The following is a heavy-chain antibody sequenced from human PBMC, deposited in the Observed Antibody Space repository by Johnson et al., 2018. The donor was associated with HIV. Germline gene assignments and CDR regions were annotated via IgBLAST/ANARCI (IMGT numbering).Heavy chain of an antibody. Sequence: VQLVESGGGLVQPGGSLRLSCATSGFTFSSFWMTWVRQGPGKGLEWVSVINSGGGTYYADSVTGRFTISRDNSKNTLYLQMNSLRAEDTAVYFCARGCRDGYTCDVFDVWGQGT. J-gene: IGHJ3*01. CDR2: INSGGGT. CDR3: ARGCRDGYTCDVFDV. D-gene: IGHD5-24*01. CDR1: GFTFSSFW. V-gene: IGHV3-66*01.